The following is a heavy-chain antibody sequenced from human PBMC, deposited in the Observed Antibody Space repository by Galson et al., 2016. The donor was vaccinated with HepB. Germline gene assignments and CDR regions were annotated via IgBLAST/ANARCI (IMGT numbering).Heavy chain of an antibody. CDR1: GYTFTSYD. D-gene: IGHD1-14*01. CDR3: ARNTPGQDAFDI. V-gene: IGHV1-8*01. J-gene: IGHJ3*02. CDR2: KNPNSGYT. Sequence: SVKVSCKASGYTFTSYDIHWVGQAPGQGLERMGWKNPNSGYTGYAQKFQGRVTMTRNTSISTVFMELSSLRSEDTAVYYCARNTPGQDAFDIWGQGTMVTVSS.